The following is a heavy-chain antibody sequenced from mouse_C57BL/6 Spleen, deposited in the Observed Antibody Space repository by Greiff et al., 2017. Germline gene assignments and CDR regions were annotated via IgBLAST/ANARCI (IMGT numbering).Heavy chain of an antibody. D-gene: IGHD2-4*01. J-gene: IGHJ3*01. CDR3: ARGGIYYDYAAWFAY. CDR1: GYSITSGYY. CDR2: ISYDGSN. Sequence: EVQLKESGPGLVKPSQSLSLTCSVTGYSITSGYYWNWIRQFPGNKLEWMGYISYDGSNNYNPSLKNRISITRDTSKNQFFLKLNSVTTEDTATYYCARGGIYYDYAAWFAYWGQGTLVTVSA. V-gene: IGHV3-6*01.